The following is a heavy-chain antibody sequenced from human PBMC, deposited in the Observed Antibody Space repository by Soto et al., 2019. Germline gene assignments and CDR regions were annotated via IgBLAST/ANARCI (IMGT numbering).Heavy chain of an antibody. D-gene: IGHD1-7*01. V-gene: IGHV6-1*01. CDR3: ARDWNYFFDF. J-gene: IGHJ4*02. Sequence: PSQTLSLTCGISGDSFFSDGVAGWNWIRQSPSRGLEWLGRTYYRSRWISDYAPSLKGRIVFNPDTSKNQFSLQLRSVTPEDTAVYYCARDWNYFFDFWGPGTPVTSPQ. CDR2: TYYRSRWIS. CDR1: GDSFFSDGVA.